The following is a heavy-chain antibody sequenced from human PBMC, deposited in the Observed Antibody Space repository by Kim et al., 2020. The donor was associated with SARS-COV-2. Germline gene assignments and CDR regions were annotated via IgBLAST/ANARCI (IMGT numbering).Heavy chain of an antibody. CDR1: GGTFSSYA. CDR2: IIPIFGTA. Sequence: SVKVSCKASGGTFSSYAISWVRQAPGQGLEWMGGIIPIFGTANYAQKFQGRVTITADESTSTAYMELSSLRSEDTAVYYCARVPFIGSGIRRASWFDPWGQGTLVTVSS. J-gene: IGHJ5*02. CDR3: ARVPFIGSGIRRASWFDP. D-gene: IGHD3-10*01. V-gene: IGHV1-69*13.